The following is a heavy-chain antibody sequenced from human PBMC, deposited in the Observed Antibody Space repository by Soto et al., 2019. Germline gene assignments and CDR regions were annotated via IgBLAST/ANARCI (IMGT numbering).Heavy chain of an antibody. Sequence: PGESLKISCKGSGYSFTSYWIGWVRQMPGKGLEWMGIIYPGDSDTRYSPSFQGQVTISADKSISTAYLQWSSLKASDTAMYYCARYLYDILTGYPDRCDYWGQGTLVTVSS. V-gene: IGHV5-51*01. CDR1: GYSFTSYW. D-gene: IGHD3-9*01. CDR2: IYPGDSDT. J-gene: IGHJ4*02. CDR3: ARYLYDILTGYPDRCDY.